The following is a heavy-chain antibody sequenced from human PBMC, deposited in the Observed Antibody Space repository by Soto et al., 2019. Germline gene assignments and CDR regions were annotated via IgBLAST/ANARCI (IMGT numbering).Heavy chain of an antibody. CDR3: ARDNNDFWSLYPLAFDY. Sequence: SEALSLTCSVSGGSLSKYYWSWIRQPAGKGLEWIGRISTSGHVVSKVSLRSRLTMSVDMSNNHFSLKLTSVTAADTAVYYCARDNNDFWSLYPLAFDYWGQGALVTVSS. D-gene: IGHD3-3*01. CDR2: ISTSGHV. J-gene: IGHJ4*02. V-gene: IGHV4-4*07. CDR1: GGSLSKYY.